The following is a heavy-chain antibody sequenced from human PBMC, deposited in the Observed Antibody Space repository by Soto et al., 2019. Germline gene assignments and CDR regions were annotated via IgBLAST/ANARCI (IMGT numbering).Heavy chain of an antibody. V-gene: IGHV4-61*08. CDR1: GGSISSGGYY. CDR2: IYYSGST. D-gene: IGHD2-15*01. J-gene: IGHJ5*02. CDR3: ARDGGYCSGGSCYPYDWFDP. Sequence: PSETLSLTCTVSGGSISSGGYYWSWIRQPPGKGLEWIGYIYYSGSTNYNPSLKSRVTISVDTSKNQFSLKLSSVTAADTAVYYCARDGGYCSGGSCYPYDWFDPWGQGTLVTV.